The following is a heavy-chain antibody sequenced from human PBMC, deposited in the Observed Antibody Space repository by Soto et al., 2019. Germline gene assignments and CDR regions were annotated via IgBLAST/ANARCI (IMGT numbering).Heavy chain of an antibody. CDR3: ASEQLAVLRGVLDY. CDR1: GFTFRSYA. Sequence: LRLSCAASGFTFRSYAMHWVRQAPGKGPEWVAVTSHDGSNKYYADSVKGRFTLSRDNSKNTLYLQMNSLRAEDTAVYYCASEQLAVLRGVLDYWGQGTLVTVSS. V-gene: IGHV3-30-3*01. J-gene: IGHJ4*02. CDR2: TSHDGSNK. D-gene: IGHD1-1*01.